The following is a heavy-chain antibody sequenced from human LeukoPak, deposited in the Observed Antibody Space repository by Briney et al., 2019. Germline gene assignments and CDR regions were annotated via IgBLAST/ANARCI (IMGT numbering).Heavy chain of an antibody. CDR2: ISSSGRFT. CDR1: GFTFNNCA. D-gene: IGHD4-23*01. V-gene: IGHV3-23*01. CDR3: ARGGSNSPVISVH. J-gene: IGHJ4*02. Sequence: PGGSLRLSCAASGFTFNNCAMTWVRQAPGKGLEWVSSISSSGRFTYSADFAKGRFTISRDNSRNTLYLQMDSLRAEDTAVYYCARGGSNSPVISVHWGQGTLVTVSS.